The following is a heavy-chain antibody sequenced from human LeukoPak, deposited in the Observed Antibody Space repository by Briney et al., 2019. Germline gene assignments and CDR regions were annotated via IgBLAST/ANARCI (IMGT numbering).Heavy chain of an antibody. Sequence: KPSETLSLTCAVYGGSFSGYYWSWIRQPPGKGLEWIGEINHSGSTNYNPSLKSRVTISVDTSKNQFSLKLSSVTAADTAVYYCARGIVVPAATLEGNNWFDPWGQGTLVTVSS. V-gene: IGHV4-34*01. CDR3: ARGIVVPAATLEGNNWFDP. CDR1: GGSFSGYY. CDR2: INHSGST. J-gene: IGHJ5*02. D-gene: IGHD2-2*01.